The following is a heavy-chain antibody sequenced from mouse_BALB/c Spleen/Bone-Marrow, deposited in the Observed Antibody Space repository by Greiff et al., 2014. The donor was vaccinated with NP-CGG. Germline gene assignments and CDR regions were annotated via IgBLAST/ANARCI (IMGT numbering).Heavy chain of an antibody. CDR3: ASRYDTMDY. J-gene: IGHJ4*01. V-gene: IGHV1-9*01. Sequence: QVQLQQSGAELMKPGASVKISCKVTGYTFSSYWIEWVKQRPGHGLEWIGEILPGSGSIKYNEKFKGKATFTADTSSNTAYMQLNSLTSEDSAVYYCASRYDTMDYWGQGTSVTVSS. CDR1: GYTFSSYW. CDR2: ILPGSGSI.